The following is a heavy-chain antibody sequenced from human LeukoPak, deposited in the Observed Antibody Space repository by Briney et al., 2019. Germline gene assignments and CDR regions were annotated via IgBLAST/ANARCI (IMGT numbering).Heavy chain of an antibody. J-gene: IGHJ5*02. D-gene: IGHD2-2*01. CDR3: ARDPRWLTPDCTSTSCYENYFDP. Sequence: PSETLSLTCAVSGYSISSGYQWAWSRPSPGKGLEWIGISYHSGSAHYKPSLKRRVTILGETAKNQFSLKLYSVTAADTAVYYCARDPRWLTPDCTSTSCYENYFDPWGQGTLVTVSS. CDR1: GYSISSGYQ. V-gene: IGHV4-38-2*02. CDR2: SYHSGSA.